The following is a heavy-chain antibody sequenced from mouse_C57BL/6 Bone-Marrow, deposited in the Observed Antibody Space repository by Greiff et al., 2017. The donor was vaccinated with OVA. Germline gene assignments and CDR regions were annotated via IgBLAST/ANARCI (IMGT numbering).Heavy chain of an antibody. CDR1: GYTFTSYW. Sequence: VQLQQPGAELVQPGASVKLSCKASGYTFTSYWMHWVKQRPGQGLEWIGMIHPNSGSTNYNEKFKSKATLTVDKTSSTAYMQLRSLTSEDSAVYYCARPHYYGSSYVGYFDYWGQGTTLTVSS. V-gene: IGHV1-64*01. J-gene: IGHJ2*01. D-gene: IGHD1-1*01. CDR2: IHPNSGST. CDR3: ARPHYYGSSYVGYFDY.